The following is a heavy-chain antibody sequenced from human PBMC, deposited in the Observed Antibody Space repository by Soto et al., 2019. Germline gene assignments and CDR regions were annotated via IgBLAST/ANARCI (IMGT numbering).Heavy chain of an antibody. D-gene: IGHD2-15*01. J-gene: IGHJ4*02. CDR1: GFTFSSG. CDR3: AKLVIGYCSGNTCDDY. CDR2: ISYDSSNK. Sequence: VQLLESGGGLIQPGGSLRLSCEASGFTFSSGIHWLRQAPGKALEWVAYISYDSSNKFYGDSVKGRFTISRDNSKNTQFLQMNSLRAEDTAVYYCAKLVIGYCSGNTCDDYWGQGTLVAVSS. V-gene: IGHV3-30*18.